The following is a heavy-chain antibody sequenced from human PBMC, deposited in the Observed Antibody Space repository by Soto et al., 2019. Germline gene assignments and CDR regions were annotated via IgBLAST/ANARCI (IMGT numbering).Heavy chain of an antibody. CDR2: IDPSDSYT. V-gene: IGHV5-10-1*01. CDR3: ARRGYCSSTSCYSYYYYGMDV. D-gene: IGHD2-2*01. J-gene: IGHJ6*02. Sequence: LKISCKGSGYSFTSYWISWVRQMPGKGLEWMGRIDPSDSYTNYSPSFQGHVTISADKSISTAYLQWSSLKASDTAMYYCARRGYCSSTSCYSYYYYGMDVWGQGTTVTVSS. CDR1: GYSFTSYW.